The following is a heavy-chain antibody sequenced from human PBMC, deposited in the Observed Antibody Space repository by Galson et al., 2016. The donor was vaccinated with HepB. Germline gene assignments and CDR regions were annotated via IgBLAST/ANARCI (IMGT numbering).Heavy chain of an antibody. CDR2: ITWNSGTI. J-gene: IGHJ5*02. V-gene: IGHV3-9*01. CDR1: GFTFDDYA. CDR3: ARKSDTGTLVGDL. D-gene: IGHD1-14*01. Sequence: SLRLSCAASGFTFDDYAMAWVRQAPGKGLEWVSGITWNSGTIGYAHSVKGRFTISRDNSKNTLYLQMNSLRAEDTAVYYCARKSDTGTLVGDLWGQGTLATVSS.